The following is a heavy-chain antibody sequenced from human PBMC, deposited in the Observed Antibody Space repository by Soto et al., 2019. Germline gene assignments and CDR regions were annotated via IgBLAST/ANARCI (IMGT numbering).Heavy chain of an antibody. CDR1: GFTFSNYE. V-gene: IGHV3-48*03. D-gene: IGHD6-13*01. Sequence: EEQLMESGGGLVQPGGSLRLSCAASGFTFSNYEMNWVRQAPGKGLEWISDISSSGRATYYADSVKGRFTISRDNAKKSLYLQMDSLTAEDTAVYYCARNWYIDYGMDVWGQGTTVTVSS. J-gene: IGHJ6*02. CDR2: ISSSGRAT. CDR3: ARNWYIDYGMDV.